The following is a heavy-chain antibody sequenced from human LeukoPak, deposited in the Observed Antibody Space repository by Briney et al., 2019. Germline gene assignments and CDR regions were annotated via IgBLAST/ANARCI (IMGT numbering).Heavy chain of an antibody. CDR3: ARGSMLAAAGQYYYYGMDV. J-gene: IGHJ6*02. D-gene: IGHD6-13*01. V-gene: IGHV3-7*01. Sequence: PGGSLRLSCAASGFTFSSYWMSWVRQAPGKGLEWVANIKQDGSEKYYVDSVKGRFTISRDNAKNSLYLQMNSLRAEDTAVYYCARGSMLAAAGQYYYYGMDVWGQGTTVTASS. CDR2: IKQDGSEK. CDR1: GFTFSSYW.